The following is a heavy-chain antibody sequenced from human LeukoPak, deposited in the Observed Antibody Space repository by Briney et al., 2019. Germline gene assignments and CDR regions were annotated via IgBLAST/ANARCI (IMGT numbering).Heavy chain of an antibody. J-gene: IGHJ5*02. CDR1: GFTFRSYG. CDR3: ARDIVVVPLVMGWFDP. D-gene: IGHD2-2*01. V-gene: IGHV3-23*01. Sequence: GGTLRLSCAVSGFTFRSYGMSWVRQAPGKGLEWVSSISGSGGSTYADSVQGRFTISRDNSKNTLYLQMNSLRAEDTAVYYCARDIVVVPLVMGWFDPWGQGTLVTVSS. CDR2: ISGSGGST.